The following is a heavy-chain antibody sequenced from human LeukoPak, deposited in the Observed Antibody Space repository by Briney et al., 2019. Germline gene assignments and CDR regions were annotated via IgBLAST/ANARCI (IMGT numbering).Heavy chain of an antibody. CDR3: ATWGVYSGDGFDY. Sequence: GGSLRLSCAASGFTFSSYSMNWVRQAPGKGLEWVSSISSSSSYIYYADSVKGRFTISRDNAKNSLYLQMNSLRAEDTAVYYCATWGVYSGDGFDYWGQGTLVTVSS. CDR2: ISSSSSYI. J-gene: IGHJ4*02. D-gene: IGHD5-12*01. V-gene: IGHV3-21*01. CDR1: GFTFSSYS.